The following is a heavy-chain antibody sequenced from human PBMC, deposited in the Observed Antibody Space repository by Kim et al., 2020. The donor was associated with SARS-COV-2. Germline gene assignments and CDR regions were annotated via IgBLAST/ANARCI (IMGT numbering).Heavy chain of an antibody. V-gene: IGHV3-72*01. J-gene: IGHJ4*02. CDR3: ARGVREYSSGWYQYYFDY. D-gene: IGHD6-19*01. CDR1: GFTFSDHY. Sequence: GGSLRLSCAASGFTFSDHYMDWVRQAPGKGLEWVGRTRNKANSYTTEYAASVKGRFTISRDDSKNSLYLQMNSLKTEDTAVYYCARGVREYSSGWYQYYFDYWGQGTLVTVSS. CDR2: TRNKANSYTT.